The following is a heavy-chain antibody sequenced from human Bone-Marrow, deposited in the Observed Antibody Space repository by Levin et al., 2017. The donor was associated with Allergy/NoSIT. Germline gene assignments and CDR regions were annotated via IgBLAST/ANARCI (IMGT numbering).Heavy chain of an antibody. CDR1: GGSISSGGYS. D-gene: IGHD3-10*01. CDR2: IYHSGST. J-gene: IGHJ4*02. Sequence: SETLSLTCAVSGGSISSGGYSWSWLCQPPGKGLEWIGYIYHSGSTYYYPSLKSRVTISMDRSKNHFSLNLTSVTAAATAVYFCAKALWFGAYCDYRGQGTLVTVSS. V-gene: IGHV4-30-2*01. CDR3: AKALWFGAYCDY.